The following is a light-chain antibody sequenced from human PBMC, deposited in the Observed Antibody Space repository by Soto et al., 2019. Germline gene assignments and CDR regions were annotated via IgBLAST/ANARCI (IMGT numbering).Light chain of an antibody. CDR2: DAS. J-gene: IGKJ4*01. CDR1: QSVSKY. V-gene: IGKV3-11*01. CDR3: HQRSNWPQIT. Sequence: EIVLTQSPATLSLSPGERATLSCRASQSVSKYLACYQQKPGQAPRLLIHDASNRATGIPARFSGSGSGTDFTLTISSLEPEDFGVYYCHQRSNWPQITFGGGTKVEIK.